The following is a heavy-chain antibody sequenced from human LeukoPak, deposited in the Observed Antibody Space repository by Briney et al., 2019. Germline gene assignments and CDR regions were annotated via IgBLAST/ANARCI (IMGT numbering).Heavy chain of an antibody. CDR3: VKNDGWFHLAQ. V-gene: IGHV3-7*03. D-gene: IGHD6-19*01. CDR1: GFYFRDHW. J-gene: IGHJ4*02. CDR2: IKTDGSET. Sequence: GGSLRLSCAASGFYFRDHWMDWVRQAPGKGLEWVGHIKTDGSETYYLDSLKGRISISRDNTNNALYLQMNSLRVEDTAVYYCVKNDGWFHLAQWGQGTLVTVSS.